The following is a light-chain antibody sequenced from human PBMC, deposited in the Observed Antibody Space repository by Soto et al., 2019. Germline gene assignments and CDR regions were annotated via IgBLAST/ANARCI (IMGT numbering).Light chain of an antibody. CDR3: QVWDSSSDHHYV. CDR2: DDS. V-gene: IGLV3-21*02. CDR1: HSGSKR. Sequence: SYELPQPPSVSVAPGQKARLACGGYHSGSKRVPWYQQKSGQAPVLVVYDDSDRPSGIPERFSGSNSGNTATLTISRVEAGHEADYYCQVWDSSSDHHYVFGTGTQVTVL. J-gene: IGLJ1*01.